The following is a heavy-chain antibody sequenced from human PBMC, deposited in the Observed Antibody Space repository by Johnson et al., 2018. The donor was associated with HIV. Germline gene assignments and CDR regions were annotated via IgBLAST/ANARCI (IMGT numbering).Heavy chain of an antibody. CDR1: GFTFSRYA. CDR3: AREGRTGPDTFDI. Sequence: QVQLVESGGGVVQPGRSLRVSCAASGFTFSRYAMHWVRQAPGKGLEWVAVISYDGSNKYYADSVKGRFTISRDNSKNTLYLQMNSLRAEDTAVYHCAREGRTGPDTFDIWGQGTMLTVSS. CDR2: ISYDGSNK. V-gene: IGHV3-30-3*01. J-gene: IGHJ3*02.